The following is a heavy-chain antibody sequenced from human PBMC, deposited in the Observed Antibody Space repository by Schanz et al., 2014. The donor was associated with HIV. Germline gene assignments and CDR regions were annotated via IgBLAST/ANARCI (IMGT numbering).Heavy chain of an antibody. CDR1: GFTFSNYA. V-gene: IGHV3-30-3*01. J-gene: IGHJ4*02. D-gene: IGHD4-17*01. Sequence: QVQLVESGGGVVQPGRSLRLSCAVSGFTFSNYAMHWVRQAPGKGLEWVAVISYDGSNKYYADSVKGRFTISRDNSKSTLYLQMNNLRAEDTAVYYCARDNRGDYCLDYWGQGTLVSVSS. CDR3: ARDNRGDYCLDY. CDR2: ISYDGSNK.